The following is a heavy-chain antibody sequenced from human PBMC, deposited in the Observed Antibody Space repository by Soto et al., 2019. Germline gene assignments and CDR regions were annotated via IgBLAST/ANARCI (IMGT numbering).Heavy chain of an antibody. Sequence: SETLSLTCTVSGDSISSSSHYWGWIRQPPGKGLEWIGSIYYSGATHYNPSLKSRVIITGDSPKNQFSLKVNSVTAADTAVYYRERKIASSWDSFDYWGQGALVTVSS. CDR3: ERKIASSWDSFDY. J-gene: IGHJ4*02. D-gene: IGHD6-13*01. V-gene: IGHV4-39*01. CDR2: IYYSGAT. CDR1: GDSISSSSHY.